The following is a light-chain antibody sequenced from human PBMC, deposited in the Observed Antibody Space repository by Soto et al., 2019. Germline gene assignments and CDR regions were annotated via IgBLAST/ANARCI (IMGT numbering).Light chain of an antibody. J-gene: IGLJ1*01. CDR3: ASYAGNSRYV. Sequence: QSALTQPTSASFSPGQSVTISCTGVSSDVGDYDYVLLYQQYPGKAPKVIIFEVNKRPSGVPDRFSGSKSGNTASLTVSGLQAEDEAVYYCASYAGNSRYVFGTGTKVTVL. CDR2: EVN. CDR1: SSDVGDYDY. V-gene: IGLV2-8*01.